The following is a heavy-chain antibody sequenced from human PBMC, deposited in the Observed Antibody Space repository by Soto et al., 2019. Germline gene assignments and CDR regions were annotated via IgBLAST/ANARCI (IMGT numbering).Heavy chain of an antibody. Sequence: EVQLVESGGGLVQPGGSLRLSCAASGFTLSGRSMHWVRQAPGKGLVYVSGIDSSGTDSSYADSVKGRFTSSRDNAKNMLFLQMNSLRVEDTAVYYCARGCFGPDVWGKGTTVTVSS. V-gene: IGHV3-74*01. D-gene: IGHD3-10*01. CDR3: ARGCFGPDV. J-gene: IGHJ6*04. CDR2: IDSSGTDS. CDR1: GFTLSGRS.